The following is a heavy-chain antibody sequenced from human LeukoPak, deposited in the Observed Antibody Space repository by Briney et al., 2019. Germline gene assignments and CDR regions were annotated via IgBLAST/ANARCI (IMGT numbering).Heavy chain of an antibody. CDR1: GGSVSSSSHY. CDR3: AREYGDYVGNYFDY. J-gene: IGHJ4*02. Sequence: TSETLSLTCTVSGGSVSSSSHYWGWIRQPPGKGLEWIGGIYYSGSSYCNPPLKSRVTISVDTSKNQFSLKLSSVTAADTAVYYCAREYGDYVGNYFDYWGQGTLVTVSS. CDR2: IYYSGSS. V-gene: IGHV4-39*02. D-gene: IGHD4-17*01.